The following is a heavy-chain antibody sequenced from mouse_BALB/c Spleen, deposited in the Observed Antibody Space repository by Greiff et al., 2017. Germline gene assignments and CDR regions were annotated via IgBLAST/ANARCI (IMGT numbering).Heavy chain of an antibody. D-gene: IGHD3-1*01. J-gene: IGHJ4*01. Sequence: VQLQQSGPELVQPGASVKLSCKASGYTFTDYSMHWVKQSHGKGLEWIGDINPNNDDTFYNQTFKDKATFTVDKSSSTAYMQLNSLTSEDSAVYYCARDSDRGYAMDYWGQGTSVTVSS. CDR1: GYTFTDYS. CDR3: ARDSDRGYAMDY. CDR2: INPNNDDT. V-gene: IGHV1-18*01.